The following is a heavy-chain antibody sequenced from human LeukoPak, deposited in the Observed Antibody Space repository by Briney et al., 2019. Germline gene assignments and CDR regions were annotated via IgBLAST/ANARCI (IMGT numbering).Heavy chain of an antibody. Sequence: ASVKVSCKASERTFSSYAIRWLRQAPGLGLEWMGGIIPFFGTANYAQKFQGRVTITADESTSTAYMELSSLRSEDTAVYYCARDRAPSTAYDILTVVGMDVWGKGTTVTVSS. CDR3: ARDRAPSTAYDILTVVGMDV. CDR1: ERTFSSYA. D-gene: IGHD3-9*01. J-gene: IGHJ6*04. CDR2: IIPFFGTA. V-gene: IGHV1-69*13.